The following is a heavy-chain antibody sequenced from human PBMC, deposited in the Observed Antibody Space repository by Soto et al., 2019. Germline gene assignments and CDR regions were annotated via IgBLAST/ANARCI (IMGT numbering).Heavy chain of an antibody. D-gene: IGHD2-2*01. CDR2: ISAYNGNT. CDR1: GYTFSSYH. V-gene: IGHV1-18*01. J-gene: IGHJ4*02. CDR3: ASARCSTACYLIDY. Sequence: ASVKVSCKASGYTFSSYHISWVRQAPGQGLEWMGWISAYNGNTNYAQKLQGRATISRDNAANTVYLLMNNLRVDDTAVYHCASARCSTACYLIDYWGLGTLVTVSS.